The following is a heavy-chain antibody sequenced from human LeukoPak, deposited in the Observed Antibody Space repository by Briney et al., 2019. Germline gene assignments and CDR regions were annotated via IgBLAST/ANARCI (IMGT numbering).Heavy chain of an antibody. V-gene: IGHV4-31*03. D-gene: IGHD3-3*01. CDR3: ARNAADYDFWSGYTYGMDV. CDR2: IYYSGST. Sequence: SETLSLTCTVSGGSISSSSYYWSWIRQHPGKGLEWIGYIYYSGSTCYNPSLKSRVTISVDTSKNQFSLKLSSVTAADTAVYYCARNAADYDFWSGYTYGMDVWGQGTTVTVSS. CDR1: GGSISSSSYY. J-gene: IGHJ6*02.